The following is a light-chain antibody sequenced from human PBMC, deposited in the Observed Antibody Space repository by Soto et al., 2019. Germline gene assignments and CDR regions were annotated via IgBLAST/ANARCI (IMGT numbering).Light chain of an antibody. Sequence: EIVLTQSPGTLSLSPGERATLSCRASQSVSNNYLAWYQQKPGQAPRLLIYGASTRATGIPARFSGGGSETDFTLTISSLQSEDFAVYYCQQYHNWPPLTFGGGTKVDIK. CDR3: QQYHNWPPLT. CDR1: QSVSNN. J-gene: IGKJ4*01. CDR2: GAS. V-gene: IGKV3-15*01.